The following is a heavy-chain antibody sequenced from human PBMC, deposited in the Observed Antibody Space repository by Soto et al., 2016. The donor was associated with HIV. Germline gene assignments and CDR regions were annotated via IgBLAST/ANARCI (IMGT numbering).Heavy chain of an antibody. J-gene: IGHJ6*03. CDR2: INLNSGDT. CDR1: GYTFTGYY. V-gene: IGHV1-2*02. D-gene: IGHD4-17*01. Sequence: QVQLVQSGAEVKKPGASVKVSCTASGYTFTGYYIHWVRQAPGQGLEWMGWINLNSGDTNYAQKFQGRVTMTRDTSISTAYMNVSRLTSDDTAVYYCARGALMTTVTHGKDYFYYMNVWGKGTTVTVSS. CDR3: ARGALMTTVTHGKDYFYYMNV.